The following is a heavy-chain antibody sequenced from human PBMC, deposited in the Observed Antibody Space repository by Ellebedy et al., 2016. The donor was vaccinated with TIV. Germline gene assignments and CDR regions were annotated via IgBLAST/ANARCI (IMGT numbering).Heavy chain of an antibody. V-gene: IGHV1-8*01. CDR3: ARTTRLVRGVIEFDP. D-gene: IGHD3-10*01. CDR1: GYTFTDYD. Sequence: ASVKVSXKASGYTFTDYDINWVRQASGQGLEWMGWINPNTGNTGSAQKFQGRVTTTRHTSINTAYMELSSLRSEDTAVYYCARTTRLVRGVIEFDPWGQGTLVTVSS. J-gene: IGHJ5*02. CDR2: INPNTGNT.